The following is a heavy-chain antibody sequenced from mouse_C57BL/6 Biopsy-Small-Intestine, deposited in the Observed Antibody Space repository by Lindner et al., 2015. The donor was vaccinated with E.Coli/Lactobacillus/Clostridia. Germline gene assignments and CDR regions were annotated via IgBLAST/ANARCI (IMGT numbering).Heavy chain of an antibody. CDR2: INPTSGYT. CDR3: ARDYGSSYWYFDV. V-gene: IGHV1-7*01. D-gene: IGHD1-1*01. J-gene: IGHJ1*03. CDR1: GYTFTNYW. Sequence: VQLQESGAELAKPGASVNLSCKASGYTFTNYWMHWVKQRPGQGLEWIGYINPTSGYTKYNQKFKDKATLTADKSSSTTYMQLSSLTYEDSAVYYCARDYGSSYWYFDVWGTGTTVTVSS.